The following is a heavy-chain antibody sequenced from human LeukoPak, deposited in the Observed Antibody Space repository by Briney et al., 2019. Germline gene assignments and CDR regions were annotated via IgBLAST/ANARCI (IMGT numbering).Heavy chain of an antibody. CDR2: IADAGT. D-gene: IGHD3-16*01. Sequence: PGGSLRLSCAASGFTFNDFAMTWVRQAPGKGLEWVSTIADAGTYYADSVKGRFIISRDNSKNMLYLQLNSLRADYTAMYYCARNLGPFDVRGHGTMVTVSS. J-gene: IGHJ3*01. V-gene: IGHV3-23*01. CDR1: GFTFNDFA. CDR3: ARNLGPFDV.